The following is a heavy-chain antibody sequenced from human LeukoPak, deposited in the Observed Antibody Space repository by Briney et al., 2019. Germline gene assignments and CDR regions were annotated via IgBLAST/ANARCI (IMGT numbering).Heavy chain of an antibody. D-gene: IGHD2-8*01. CDR2: ISSSGSTI. V-gene: IGHV3-11*01. J-gene: IGHJ4*02. Sequence: GGSLRLSCAASGFTFSDYYMSWIRQAPGKGLEWVSYISSSGSTIYYADSVKGRFTISRDNAKNSLYLQMNSLRAEDTAVYYCASGPESETNIHDYWGQGTLVTVSS. CDR1: GFTFSDYY. CDR3: ASGPESETNIHDY.